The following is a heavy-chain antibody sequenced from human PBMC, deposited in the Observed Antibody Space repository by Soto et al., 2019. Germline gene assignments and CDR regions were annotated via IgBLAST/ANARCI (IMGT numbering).Heavy chain of an antibody. V-gene: IGHV5-10-1*01. J-gene: IGHJ4*02. D-gene: IGHD5-18*01. CDR1: GYTFTSYW. CDR2: IDPSDSST. Sequence: PGESLKISCKGSGYTFTSYWITWVRQMPGEGLEWMGRIDPSDSSTNYSPSFQGHVTISTDKSISTAHLQWSSLKVSDTAMYYCAATGYTYGYHFDHWGQGTQVTVSS. CDR3: AATGYTYGYHFDH.